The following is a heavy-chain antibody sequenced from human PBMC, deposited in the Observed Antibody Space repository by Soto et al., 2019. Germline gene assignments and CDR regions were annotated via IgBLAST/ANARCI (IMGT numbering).Heavy chain of an antibody. CDR1: GFTFTSYA. CDR3: GRAIGDDSRGGYYFYHAMDV. V-gene: IGHV3-30-3*01. D-gene: IGHD3-22*01. J-gene: IGHJ6*02. Sequence: QAQLVESGGGVAQPGRSLRLSCAASGFTFTSYAMHWVRQAPGKGLEWVSVISYDGSNKYYSDSVKGRFTISRDNSKNTLYLERNSLRGGDTAVYYCGRAIGDDSRGGYYFYHAMDVWGQGTTVTVSS. CDR2: ISYDGSNK.